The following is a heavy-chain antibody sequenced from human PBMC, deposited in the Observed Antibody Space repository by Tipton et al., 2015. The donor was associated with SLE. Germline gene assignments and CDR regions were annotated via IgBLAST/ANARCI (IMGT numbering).Heavy chain of an antibody. CDR3: ARHARSGSWYPPFDP. D-gene: IGHD6-13*01. CDR2: IYYSGGT. J-gene: IGHJ5*02. V-gene: IGHV4-39*07. CDR1: GGSISNSSYY. Sequence: TLSLTCTVSGGSISNSSYYWGWIRQPPGKGLEWIGSIYYSGGTYTNPPLKSRVTISVDTSKNQFSLKLSSVPAADTAVCYCARHARSGSWYPPFDPWGQGTLVTVSS.